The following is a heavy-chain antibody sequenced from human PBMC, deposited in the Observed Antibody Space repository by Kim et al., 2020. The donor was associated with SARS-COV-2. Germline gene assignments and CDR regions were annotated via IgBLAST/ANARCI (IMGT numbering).Heavy chain of an antibody. D-gene: IGHD2-15*01. CDR3: AKERRKYCSGGSCHLEY. J-gene: IGHJ4*02. Sequence: AQGRFTISRDKSKTTLYLQMNNLRAEDTAVYYCAKERRKYCSGGSCHLEYWGQGTLVTVSS. V-gene: IGHV3-33*03.